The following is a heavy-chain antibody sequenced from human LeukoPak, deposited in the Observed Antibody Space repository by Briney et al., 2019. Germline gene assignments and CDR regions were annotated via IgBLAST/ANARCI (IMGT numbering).Heavy chain of an antibody. V-gene: IGHV3-23*01. CDR3: ARNDPGNFGMDV. J-gene: IGHJ6*02. Sequence: GSLRLSYAASGFTFSSYAMSWVRQAPGKGLEWVSAISGSGGSTYYADSVKGRFTISRDNSKNTLYLQMNSLRAEDTAVYYCARNDPGNFGMDVWGQGTTVIVSS. CDR1: GFTFSSYA. D-gene: IGHD1-7*01. CDR2: ISGSGGST.